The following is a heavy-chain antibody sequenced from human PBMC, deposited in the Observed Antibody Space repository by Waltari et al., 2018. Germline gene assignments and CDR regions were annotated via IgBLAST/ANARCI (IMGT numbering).Heavy chain of an antibody. D-gene: IGHD3-10*01. J-gene: IGHJ5*02. CDR2: INAGNGNT. CDR3: ARVPSPYTYDGGEFGWFDP. V-gene: IGHV1-3*01. Sequence: QVQLVQSGAEVKKPGASVKVSCKASGYTFTSYAMHWVRQAPGQRLEWMGWINAGNGNTKYSQKFQGRVTITRDTSASTAYMELSSLRSEDTAVYYCARVPSPYTYDGGEFGWFDPWGQGTLVTVSS. CDR1: GYTFTSYA.